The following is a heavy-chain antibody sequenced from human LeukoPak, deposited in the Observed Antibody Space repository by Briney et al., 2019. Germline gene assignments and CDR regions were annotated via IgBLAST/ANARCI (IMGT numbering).Heavy chain of an antibody. CDR1: GYSFTTSG. J-gene: IGHJ4*02. Sequence: ASVKVSCKTSGYSFTTSGISWVRQAPGQGLEWMGWISVYNGNTNYAQNLQGRVTMTTDTSTNTAYMELRSLRSDDTAVYYCARGAGVVVVPAAPVLWGQGTLVTVSS. CDR2: ISVYNGNT. D-gene: IGHD2-2*01. V-gene: IGHV1-18*01. CDR3: ARGAGVVVVPAAPVL.